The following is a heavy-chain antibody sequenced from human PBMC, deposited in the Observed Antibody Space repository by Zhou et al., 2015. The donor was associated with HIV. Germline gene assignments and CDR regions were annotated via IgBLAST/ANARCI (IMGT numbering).Heavy chain of an antibody. CDR3: ARGKLLWFGGSGHYVMDV. CDR2: IIPIFGTT. D-gene: IGHD3-10*01. Sequence: QVQLVQSGAEVKKPGSSVRVSCKASGGTFSNYAISWVRQAPGQGLEWMGGIIPIFGTTNYAQNFQGRLTITADESTSTASMELNSLKSEDTAVYYCARGKLLWFGGSGHYVMDVWGQGTTVTVSS. V-gene: IGHV1-69*01. CDR1: GGTFSNYA. J-gene: IGHJ6*01.